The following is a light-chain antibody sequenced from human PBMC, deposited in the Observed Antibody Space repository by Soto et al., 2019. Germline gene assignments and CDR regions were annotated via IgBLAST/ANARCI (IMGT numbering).Light chain of an antibody. Sequence: EIVLTQSPGTLSLSPGERATLSCRASQSVSSNYLAWYQQQKPGQAPRLLIYAASNRASGFPDRFSGSGSGTDFTLTINRLGPEDFAVYYCQQYGSAPTWTFGQGTKVEIK. CDR1: QSVSSNY. CDR2: AAS. V-gene: IGKV3-20*01. CDR3: QQYGSAPTWT. J-gene: IGKJ1*01.